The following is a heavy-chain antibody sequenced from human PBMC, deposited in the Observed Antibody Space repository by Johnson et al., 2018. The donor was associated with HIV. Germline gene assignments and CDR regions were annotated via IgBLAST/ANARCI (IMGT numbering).Heavy chain of an antibody. J-gene: IGHJ3*02. V-gene: IGHV3-23*04. CDR1: GFTFSGYG. CDR3: AKETPSSGGTFDI. D-gene: IGHD6-25*01. CDR2: ISGSGGST. Sequence: VQLVESGGGVVQPGGSLRLSCAASGFTFSGYGMHWVRQAPGKGLEWVSAISGSGGSTYYADSVKGRFTISRDNSKNTLYLQMNSLRAEDTAVYYCAKETPSSGGTFDIWGQGTMVTVSS.